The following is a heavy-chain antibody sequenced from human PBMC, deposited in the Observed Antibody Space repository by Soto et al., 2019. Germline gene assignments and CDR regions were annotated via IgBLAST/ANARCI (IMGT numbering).Heavy chain of an antibody. CDR1: GGSISSANW. CDR2: IYHGGST. Sequence: TLSLTCAVSGGSISSANWWTWVRQPPGKGLEWIGEIYHGGSTSYNPSLKSRVTLSLDKFKNHFSLNLTSVTAADPAVYYCARLSFSYGVDVWGQGTTVTVSS. CDR3: ARLSFSYGVDV. V-gene: IGHV4-4*02. J-gene: IGHJ6*02.